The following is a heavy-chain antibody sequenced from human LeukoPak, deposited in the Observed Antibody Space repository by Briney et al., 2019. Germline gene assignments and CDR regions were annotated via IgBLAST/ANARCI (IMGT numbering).Heavy chain of an antibody. CDR3: ARDRPLLYCSGGSCYYFDY. CDR2: INTNTGNP. D-gene: IGHD2-15*01. CDR1: GYTFTSYA. J-gene: IGHJ4*02. Sequence: GASVKVSCKASGYTFTSYATNWVRQAPGQGLEWMGWINTNTGNPTYAQGFTGRFVFSLDTSVSTAYLQISSLKAEDTAVYYCARDRPLLYCSGGSCYYFDYWGQGTLVTVSS. V-gene: IGHV7-4-1*02.